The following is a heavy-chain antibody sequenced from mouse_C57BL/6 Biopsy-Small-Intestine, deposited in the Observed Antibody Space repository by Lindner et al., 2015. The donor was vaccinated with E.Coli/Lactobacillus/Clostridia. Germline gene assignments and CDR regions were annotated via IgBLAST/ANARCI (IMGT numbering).Heavy chain of an antibody. V-gene: IGHV1-82*01. CDR3: ARGYYSNWYLDV. D-gene: IGHD2-5*01. CDR1: GYAFSSSW. Sequence: VQLQESGPELVKPGASVKISCKASGYAFSSSWMNWVKQRPGKGLEWIGRIYPGDGDTNYNGKFKGKATLTADKSSSTAYMQLSSLTSEDSAVYFCARGYYSNWYLDVWGTGTTVTVSS. CDR2: IYPGDGDT. J-gene: IGHJ1*03.